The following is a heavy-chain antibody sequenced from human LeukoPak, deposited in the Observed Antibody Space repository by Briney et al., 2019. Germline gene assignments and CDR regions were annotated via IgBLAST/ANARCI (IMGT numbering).Heavy chain of an antibody. CDR2: ISGSGGST. CDR3: ARDRGYFDYFDY. CDR1: RFTFSSYA. Sequence: GGSLRLSCAASRFTFSSYAMSWVRQAPGKGLEWVSAISGSGGSTYYADSVKGRFTISRDNSKNTLYLQMNSLRGEDTAVYYCARDRGYFDYFDYWGQGTLVTVSS. D-gene: IGHD3-9*01. J-gene: IGHJ4*02. V-gene: IGHV3-23*01.